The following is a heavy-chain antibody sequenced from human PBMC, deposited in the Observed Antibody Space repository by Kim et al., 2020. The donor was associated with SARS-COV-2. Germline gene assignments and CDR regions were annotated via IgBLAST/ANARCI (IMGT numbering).Heavy chain of an antibody. CDR1: GFTFSSYA. V-gene: IGHV3-64D*09. CDR3: HISGTDDAFDI. D-gene: IGHD6-13*01. CDR2: ISSNGGST. Sequence: GGSLRLSCSASGFTFSSYAMHWVRQAPGKGLEYVSAISSNGGSTYYADSVKGRFTISRDNSKNTPYLQMSSLRAEDMAVYYCHISGTDDAFDIWGQGTMVTVSS. J-gene: IGHJ3*02.